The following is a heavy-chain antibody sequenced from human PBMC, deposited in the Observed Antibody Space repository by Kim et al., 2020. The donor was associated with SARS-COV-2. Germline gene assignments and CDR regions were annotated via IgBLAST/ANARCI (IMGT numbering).Heavy chain of an antibody. J-gene: IGHJ3*02. D-gene: IGHD1-1*01. Sequence: YADSMKGRFTISRDNSKNTLYLQMNSLRAEDTAVYYCAKRRERYRGAFDIWGQGTMVTVSS. V-gene: IGHV3-30*02. CDR3: AKRRERYRGAFDI.